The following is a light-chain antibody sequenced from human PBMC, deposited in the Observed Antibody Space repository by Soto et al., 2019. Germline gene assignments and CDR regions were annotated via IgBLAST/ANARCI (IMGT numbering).Light chain of an antibody. CDR1: QSVSIY. V-gene: IGKV3-11*01. CDR3: QQRSNWPPKIT. CDR2: DAS. Sequence: EIVLTQSPGTLSLSPWEGATLSCRASQSVSIYLAWYQQKPGQVPRLLIYDASNRATGIPARFSGSGSGTDFTLTISSLEPEDFAVYYCQQRSNWPPKITFGQGTRLEIK. J-gene: IGKJ5*01.